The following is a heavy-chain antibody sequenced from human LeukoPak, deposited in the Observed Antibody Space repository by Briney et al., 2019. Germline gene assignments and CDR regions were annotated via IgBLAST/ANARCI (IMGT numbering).Heavy chain of an antibody. CDR2: IYHSGST. V-gene: IGHV4-38-2*01. D-gene: IGHD6-13*01. J-gene: IGHJ4*02. CDR1: GYSISSGYY. Sequence: PSETLSLTCAVSGYSISSGYYWGWIRQPPAKGLEWIGSIYHSGSTYYNPSLKSRVTISVDTSKNQFSLKLSSVTAADTAVYYCASRRYSKAFDYWGQGTLVTVSS. CDR3: ASRRYSKAFDY.